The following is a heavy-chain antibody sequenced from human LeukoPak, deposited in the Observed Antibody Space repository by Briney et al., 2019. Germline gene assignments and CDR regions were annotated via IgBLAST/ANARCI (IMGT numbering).Heavy chain of an antibody. CDR2: IYYTGST. CDR1: GGSISSLY. D-gene: IGHD6-6*01. CDR3: ARHRAYSSSSPFDY. V-gene: IGHV4-59*08. Sequence: PSGTPSLTCSVSGGSISSLYWSWIRQPPGKGLEWIGYIYYTGSTNYNPSLKSRVTMFVGMSKNQFSLRLSSVTAADTAVYYCARHRAYSSSSPFDYWGQGTLVTVSS. J-gene: IGHJ4*02.